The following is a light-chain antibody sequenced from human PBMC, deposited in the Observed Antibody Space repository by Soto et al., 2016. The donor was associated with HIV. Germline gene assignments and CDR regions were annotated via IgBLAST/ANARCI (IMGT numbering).Light chain of an antibody. CDR2: KAS. CDR3: QQYYTYT. V-gene: IGKV1-5*03. CDR1: QTISTW. Sequence: DIQMTQSPSTLFASVGDRVTITCRASQTISTWLAWYQQKPGKAPKLLIYKASTLETGVPSRFSGSASGTEFTLTISSLQPDDFATYYCQQYYTYTFGLGTKVDIK. J-gene: IGKJ1*01.